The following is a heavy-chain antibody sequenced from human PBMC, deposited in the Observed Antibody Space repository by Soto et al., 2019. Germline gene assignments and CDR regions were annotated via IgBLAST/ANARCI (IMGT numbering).Heavy chain of an antibody. Sequence: PGGSLRLSCAASGFSFSDAWMNWVRQAPGKGLEWVGRIKSKADGETADYATFVKGRFTVSRDDSKNALFLQMNSLKTEDTAVYYCAAERAYFHDSIGYLYLDFWGQGTQATVSS. D-gene: IGHD3-22*01. V-gene: IGHV3-15*07. CDR3: AAERAYFHDSIGYLYLDF. J-gene: IGHJ4*02. CDR1: GFSFSDAW. CDR2: IKSKADGETA.